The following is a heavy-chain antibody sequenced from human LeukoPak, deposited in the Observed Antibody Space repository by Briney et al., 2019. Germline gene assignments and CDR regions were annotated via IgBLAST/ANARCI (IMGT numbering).Heavy chain of an antibody. Sequence: PGGSLRLSCAASGFIVSSDCMTWVRQAPGKGLEWISVVYSGGSTYYADSVKGRFIISRDISKSTVSLQMNSLRAEDTAVYYCARAIRPVSGSYYYSFDSWGQGTLVTVSS. V-gene: IGHV3-66*01. J-gene: IGHJ4*02. CDR1: GFIVSSDC. D-gene: IGHD3-22*01. CDR3: ARAIRPVSGSYYYSFDS. CDR2: VYSGGST.